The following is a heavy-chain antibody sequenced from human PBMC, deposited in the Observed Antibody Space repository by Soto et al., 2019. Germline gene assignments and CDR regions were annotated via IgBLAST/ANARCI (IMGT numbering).Heavy chain of an antibody. V-gene: IGHV4-31*03. J-gene: IGHJ4*02. CDR1: GGSISSDAYH. CDR3: ARDPRDGYGHFDY. D-gene: IGHD5-18*01. CDR2: LHSSGSTYNT. Sequence: QVQLQESGPGLVKPSQTLSLTCTVSGGSISSDAYHWSWIRQQPGKGPEWIACLHSSGSTYNTYYSPSLKSRVTISVDTSENQFSLRLTSVTAADTAVYYCARDPRDGYGHFDYWGQGTLVTVSS.